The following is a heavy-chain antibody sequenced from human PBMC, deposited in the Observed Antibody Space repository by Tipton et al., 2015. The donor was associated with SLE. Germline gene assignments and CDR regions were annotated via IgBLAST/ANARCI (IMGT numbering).Heavy chain of an antibody. CDR3: ARGGYDYVWGSYRSHADWFDP. Sequence: TLSLTCTVSGGSISSYYWSWIRQPPGKGLEWIGYIYYSGSTNYNPSLKSRVTISVDTSKNQFSLKLSSVTAADTAVYYCARGGYDYVWGSYRSHADWFDPWGQGTLVTVSS. CDR1: GGSISSYY. D-gene: IGHD3-16*02. CDR2: IYYSGST. J-gene: IGHJ5*02. V-gene: IGHV4-59*01.